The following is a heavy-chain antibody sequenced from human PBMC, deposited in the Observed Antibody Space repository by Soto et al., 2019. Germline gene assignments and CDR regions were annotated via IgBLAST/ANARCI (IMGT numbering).Heavy chain of an antibody. CDR2: INGDGSAT. CDR3: ARGWLEWLSRQPPSDY. J-gene: IGHJ4*02. D-gene: IGHD3-3*01. V-gene: IGHV3-74*01. Sequence: PGGSLRPSCAASGFTFSDRWMHWVRQVPGKGPVWVTRINGDGSATSYADSVKGRFTISRDNAKNILYLDMKSLRVDDTAVYYCARGWLEWLSRQPPSDYWGQGTLVTVSS. CDR1: GFTFSDRW.